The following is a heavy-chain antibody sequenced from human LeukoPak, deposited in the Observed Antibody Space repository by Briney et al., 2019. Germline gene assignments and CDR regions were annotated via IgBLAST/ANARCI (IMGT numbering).Heavy chain of an antibody. CDR3: ARDWYHAIDY. D-gene: IGHD2-2*01. CDR2: IESDGRRT. Sequence: GGSLRLSCAASGFTFSSYWMSWVRQAPGKELVWVARIESDGRRTTYAESVKGRFTISRDNAKNTLYLEMNSLRVEDTAVYYCARDWYHAIDYWGQGTLVTVSS. J-gene: IGHJ4*02. CDR1: GFTFSSYW. V-gene: IGHV3-74*03.